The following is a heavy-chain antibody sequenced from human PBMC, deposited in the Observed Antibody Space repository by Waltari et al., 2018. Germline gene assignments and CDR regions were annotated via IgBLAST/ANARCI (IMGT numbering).Heavy chain of an antibody. CDR1: GFSFSDYY. V-gene: IGHV3-72*01. Sequence: EVQLVESGGGLVQPGGSLRLSCAASGFSFSDYYMDWVRQAPGKGPEWVGRSRNKANSYTTEYAASVKGRFTISRDDSKNSVYLQMNSLKTEDTAVYYCARGWRYSGSYYFDYWGQGNLVTISS. CDR2: SRNKANSYTT. CDR3: ARGWRYSGSYYFDY. J-gene: IGHJ4*02. D-gene: IGHD1-26*01.